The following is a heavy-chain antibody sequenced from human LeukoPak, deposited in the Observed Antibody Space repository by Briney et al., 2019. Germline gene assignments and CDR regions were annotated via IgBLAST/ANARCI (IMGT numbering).Heavy chain of an antibody. J-gene: IGHJ5*02. CDR2: INHSGST. Sequence: KPSETLSLTCAVYGGSFSGYYWSWIRQPPGKGLEWIGEINHSGSTNYNPSLKSRVTISVDTSKIQFSLKLSSVTAADTAVYYCVAPGYDSSGYQGAWGQGTLVTVSS. CDR1: GGSFSGYY. CDR3: VAPGYDSSGYQGA. V-gene: IGHV4-34*01. D-gene: IGHD3-22*01.